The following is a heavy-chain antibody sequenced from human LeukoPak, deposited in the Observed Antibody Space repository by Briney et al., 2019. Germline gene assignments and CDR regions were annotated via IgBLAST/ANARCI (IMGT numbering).Heavy chain of an antibody. J-gene: IGHJ4*02. V-gene: IGHV3-23*01. CDR2: ISGSGGST. D-gene: IGHD3-22*01. Sequence: GGSLRLSCAASGFTFSSYAMSWVRQAPGKGLEWVSAISGSGGSTYYADSVKGRFTISRDNSKNTLYLQMNSMRAEDTAVYYCAKDPYYYDSSGYRYFDYWAREPWSPSPQ. CDR1: GFTFSSYA. CDR3: AKDPYYYDSSGYRYFDY.